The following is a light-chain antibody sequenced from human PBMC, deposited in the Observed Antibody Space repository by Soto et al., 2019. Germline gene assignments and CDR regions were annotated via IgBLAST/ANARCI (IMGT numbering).Light chain of an antibody. CDR3: HQYNFWPS. CDR1: QTVSSN. Sequence: EVVMTHSPATLSVSPCERATLSFRASQTVSSNLAWYQQKPGQSPRLLIYGTSTRATGVPARFSGSGSGTEFTLSISSLQSEDFAVYYCHQYNFWPSFGQGTKVDIK. J-gene: IGKJ1*01. CDR2: GTS. V-gene: IGKV3-15*01.